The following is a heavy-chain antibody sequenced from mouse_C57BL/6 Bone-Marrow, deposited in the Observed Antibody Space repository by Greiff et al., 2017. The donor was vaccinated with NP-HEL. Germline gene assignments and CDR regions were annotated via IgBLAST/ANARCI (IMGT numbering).Heavy chain of an antibody. CDR3: ARLGRAWFAY. V-gene: IGHV1-81*01. D-gene: IGHD4-1*01. CDR1: GYTFTSYG. CDR2: IYPRSGNT. J-gene: IGHJ3*01. Sequence: QVHLKQSGAELARPGASVKLSCKASGYTFTSYGISWVKQRTGQGLEWIGEIYPRSGNTYYNEKFKGKATLTADKSSSTAYMELRSLTSEDSAVYFCARLGRAWFAYWGQGTLVTVSA.